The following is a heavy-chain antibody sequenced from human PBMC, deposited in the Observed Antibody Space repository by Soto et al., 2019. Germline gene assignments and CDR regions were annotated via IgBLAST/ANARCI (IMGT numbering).Heavy chain of an antibody. CDR3: ARGRYCSGGRCYSTQDY. D-gene: IGHD2-15*01. Sequence: QVQLQESGPGLVKPSGTLSLTCAVSGGSISSSNWWSWVRQPPGKGLEWIGEIYHSGSTNYNPSPKSRVPISVGTPENQFSLKLRSVTAADTAVYYWARGRYCSGGRCYSTQDYWGQGTLVTVSS. CDR2: IYHSGST. V-gene: IGHV4-4*02. CDR1: GGSISSSNW. J-gene: IGHJ4*02.